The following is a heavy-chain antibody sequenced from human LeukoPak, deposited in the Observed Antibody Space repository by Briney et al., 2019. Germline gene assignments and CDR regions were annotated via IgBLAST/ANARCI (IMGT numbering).Heavy chain of an antibody. V-gene: IGHV1-2*02. D-gene: IGHD5/OR15-5a*01. CDR1: GYHFTGYL. CDR2: ISTDSGDA. J-gene: IGHJ5*02. Sequence: GASVKVSCKASGYHFTGYLVHWVRQAPGQGLEWMGRISTDSGDADIAQKFQGRVTMTRDTSISTAYMELSRLTSDDSAVYYCAGLGSTVKGRIDPWGQGTSVTVSS. CDR3: AGLGSTVKGRIDP.